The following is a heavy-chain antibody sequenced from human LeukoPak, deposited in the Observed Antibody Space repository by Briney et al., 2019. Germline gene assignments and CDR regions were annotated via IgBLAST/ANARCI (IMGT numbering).Heavy chain of an antibody. CDR3: ARGRGSTTTYFDC. V-gene: IGHV4-34*01. D-gene: IGHD2-2*01. Sequence: SETLSLTCAVYGGSFSGYYWNWIRQPPGKGLEWIGEIDHSGSTNYNPSLKSRVTISVDTSKNQFSLRLRSVPAADTAVFYCARGRGSTTTYFDCWGQGTLVTV. CDR1: GGSFSGYY. CDR2: IDHSGST. J-gene: IGHJ4*02.